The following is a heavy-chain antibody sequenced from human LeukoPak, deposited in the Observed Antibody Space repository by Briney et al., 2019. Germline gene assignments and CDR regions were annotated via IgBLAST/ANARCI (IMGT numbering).Heavy chain of an antibody. V-gene: IGHV1-58*02. D-gene: IGHD1-26*01. J-gene: IGHJ6*02. CDR1: GSTFTSSA. CDR2: IVVGSGNT. Sequence: ASVKVSCKASGSTFTSSAMQWVRQARGQRLEWIGWIVVGSGNTNYAQKFQERVTITRDMSTSTAYMELSSLRSEDTAVYYCAVNVELRYYYYYGMDVWGQGTTVTVSS. CDR3: AVNVELRYYYYYGMDV.